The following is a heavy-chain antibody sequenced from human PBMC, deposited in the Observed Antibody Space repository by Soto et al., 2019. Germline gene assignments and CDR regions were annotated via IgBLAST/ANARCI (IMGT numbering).Heavy chain of an antibody. J-gene: IGHJ6*02. CDR2: ISSSSSYI. CDR1: GFTFSSYS. D-gene: IGHD6-19*01. V-gene: IGHV3-21*01. CDR3: ARYRIAVAGYYYGMDV. Sequence: PGGSLRLSCAASGFTFSSYSMNWVRQAPGKGLEWVSSISSSSSYIYYADSVKGRFTISRDNAKNSLYLQMNSLRAEDTAVYYCARYRIAVAGYYYGMDVWGQGTTVTVSS.